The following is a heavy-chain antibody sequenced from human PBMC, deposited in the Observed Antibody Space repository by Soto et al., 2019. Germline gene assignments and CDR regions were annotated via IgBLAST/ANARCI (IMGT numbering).Heavy chain of an antibody. J-gene: IGHJ3*02. CDR2: INPNGGST. D-gene: IGHD6-19*01. CDR3: AREKWLVRRDDPFDI. Sequence: ASVKVSCKASGYTFINYYMHWVRQAPGQGLEWMGIINPNGGSTTYAQKFQGRVTLTRDTSTNTVNMELSSLRSEDTAVYYCAREKWLVRRDDPFDIWGQGTMVTVSS. V-gene: IGHV1-46*01. CDR1: GYTFINYY.